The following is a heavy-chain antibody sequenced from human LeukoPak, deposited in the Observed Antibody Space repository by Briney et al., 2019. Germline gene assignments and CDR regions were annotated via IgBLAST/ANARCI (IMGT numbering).Heavy chain of an antibody. Sequence: PGGSLRLSCAASGFTFSSYGMHWVRQAPGKGLEWVAFIRYDGSNKYYADSVKGRFTISRDNSKNTLYLQMNSLRAEDTAVYYCAKILSESGNPSDYWGQGTLVTVSS. CDR3: AKILSESGNPSDY. CDR1: GFTFSSYG. J-gene: IGHJ4*02. D-gene: IGHD3-16*02. V-gene: IGHV3-30*02. CDR2: IRYDGSNK.